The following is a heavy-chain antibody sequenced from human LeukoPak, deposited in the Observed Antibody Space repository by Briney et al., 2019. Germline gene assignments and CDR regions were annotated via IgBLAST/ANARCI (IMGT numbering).Heavy chain of an antibody. J-gene: IGHJ5*02. D-gene: IGHD1-7*01. Sequence: SETLSLTRTVSGGSISSYYWGWIRQPPGKGLEWIGSIYHSGSTYYNPSLKSRVTISVDTSKNQFSLKLSSVTAADTAVYYCARGVDNWNYRNWFDPWGQGTLVTVSS. CDR1: GGSISSYY. CDR2: IYHSGST. CDR3: ARGVDNWNYRNWFDP. V-gene: IGHV4-38-2*02.